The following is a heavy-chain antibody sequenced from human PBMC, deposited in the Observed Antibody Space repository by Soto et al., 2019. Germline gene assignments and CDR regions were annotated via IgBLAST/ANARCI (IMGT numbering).Heavy chain of an antibody. J-gene: IGHJ4*02. CDR3: ARHKGDYVQVDY. V-gene: IGHV4-59*08. D-gene: IGHD4-17*01. Sequence: PSETLSLTCTVSGGSISSYYWSWIRQPPGKGLEWIGYIYYSGSTNYNPSLKSRVTISVDTSKNQFSLKLSSVTASDTAVYYCARHKGDYVQVDYWGQGTLVTVSS. CDR1: GGSISSYY. CDR2: IYYSGST.